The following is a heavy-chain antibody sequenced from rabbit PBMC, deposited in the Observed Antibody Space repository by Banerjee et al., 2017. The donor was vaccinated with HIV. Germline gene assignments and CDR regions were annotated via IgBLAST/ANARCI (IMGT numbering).Heavy chain of an antibody. CDR2: IYAGSSGST. D-gene: IGHD6-1*01. CDR1: GFSFSSIYY. Sequence: QSLEESGGDLVKPGASLTLTCTASGFSFSSIYYMCWVRQAPGKGLEWIACIYAGSSGSTYTATWAKGRFTISKTSSTTVTLQMTSLTAADTATYFCARGTSGNTGYAYGLKLWGPGTLVTVS. J-gene: IGHJ4*01. V-gene: IGHV1S40*01. CDR3: ARGTSGNTGYAYGLKL.